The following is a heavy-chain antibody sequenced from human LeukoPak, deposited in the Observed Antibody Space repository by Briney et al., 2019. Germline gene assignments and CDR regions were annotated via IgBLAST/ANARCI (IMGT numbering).Heavy chain of an antibody. D-gene: IGHD1-26*01. Sequence: PSETLSLTCTVSGGSINSANYYWGWIRQPPGKGLEWIGSIYHSGSAYYSSSLKSRVTILVDTSKNQFSLKLSSVTAADTAVYYCARDSVGGTGHDAFDIWGQGTMATVSS. CDR3: ARDSVGGTGHDAFDI. CDR2: IYHSGSA. V-gene: IGHV4-39*07. CDR1: GGSINSANYY. J-gene: IGHJ3*02.